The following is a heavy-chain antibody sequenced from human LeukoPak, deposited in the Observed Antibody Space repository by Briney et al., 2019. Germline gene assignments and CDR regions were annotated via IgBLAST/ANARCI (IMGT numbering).Heavy chain of an antibody. D-gene: IGHD2-15*01. Sequence: PSETLSLTCTVSGDSISSYYWSWIRQPPGKGLEWIGYIYYSGSTNYNPSLKSRGTISVDTSKNQFSLKLSSVTAADTAVYYCARVVGYCSGGSCYYNYMDVWGKGTTVTVSS. CDR3: ARVVGYCSGGSCYYNYMDV. V-gene: IGHV4-59*01. J-gene: IGHJ6*03. CDR2: IYYSGST. CDR1: GDSISSYY.